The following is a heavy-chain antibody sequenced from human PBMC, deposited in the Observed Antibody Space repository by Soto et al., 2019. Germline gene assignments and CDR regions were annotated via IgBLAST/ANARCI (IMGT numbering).Heavy chain of an antibody. CDR3: ASQLGGLRDWFDP. CDR2: IIPIFGTA. Sequence: QVQLVQSGAEVKKPGSSVKVSCKASGGTFSSYAISWVRQAPGQGLEWMGGIIPIFGTANYAQKFQGRVTITADEAMSTAYLELSSVSSEDTAVYYCASQLGGLRDWFDPWGQGTLVTVSS. CDR1: GGTFSSYA. D-gene: IGHD3-16*01. V-gene: IGHV1-69*01. J-gene: IGHJ5*02.